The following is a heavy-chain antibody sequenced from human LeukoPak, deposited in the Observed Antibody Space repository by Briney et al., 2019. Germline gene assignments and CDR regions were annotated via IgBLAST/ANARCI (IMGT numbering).Heavy chain of an antibody. CDR1: GFTFSSYG. D-gene: IGHD2-2*02. CDR2: ISYDGSNK. Sequence: GGSLRLSCAASGFTFSSYGMHWVRQAPGKGLEWVAVISYDGSNKYYADSVKGRFTISRDNSKNTLYLQMNSLRAEDTAVYYCARERIVVVPAAILGWFDPWGQGTLVTVSS. V-gene: IGHV3-30*03. CDR3: ARERIVVVPAAILGWFDP. J-gene: IGHJ5*02.